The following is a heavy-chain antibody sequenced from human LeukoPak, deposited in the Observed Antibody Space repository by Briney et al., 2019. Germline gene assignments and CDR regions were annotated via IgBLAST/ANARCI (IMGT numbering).Heavy chain of an antibody. D-gene: IGHD3-22*01. J-gene: IGHJ6*02. CDR2: FGSAGDI. Sequence: PGGSLRLSCAASGFTFSSYDMHWFRQPTGKSLEWVSAFGSAGDIYYLDSVKGRFTISRENARNSLYLQMNSLRDGDTAVYYCVRERKGRSDRSGLYGMDVWGQGTSVTVSS. CDR3: VRERKGRSDRSGLYGMDV. CDR1: GFTFSSYD. V-gene: IGHV3-13*04.